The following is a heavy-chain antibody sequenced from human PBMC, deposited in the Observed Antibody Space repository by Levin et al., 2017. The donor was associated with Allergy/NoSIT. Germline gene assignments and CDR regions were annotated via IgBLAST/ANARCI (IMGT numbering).Heavy chain of an antibody. CDR3: AKYKVPVAPFYGLDV. CDR2: LSDSGYTT. Sequence: PGGSLRLSCAASGFTFSRSAMTWVRQAPGKGLEWVSTLSDSGYTTYYADSVKGRFTISRDNSNKTLSLQMNRLRAEDTAIYYCAKYKVPVAPFYGLDVWGQGTTVTVSS. V-gene: IGHV3-23*01. D-gene: IGHD1-14*01. J-gene: IGHJ6*02. CDR1: GFTFSRSA.